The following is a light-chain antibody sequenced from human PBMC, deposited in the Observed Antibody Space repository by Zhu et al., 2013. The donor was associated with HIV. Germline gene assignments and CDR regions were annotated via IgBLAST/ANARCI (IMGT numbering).Light chain of an antibody. CDR3: GTWDSTLSAML. Sequence: QSALTQPASVSGSPGQSITISCTGTSSDIGGYNYVSWYQQHPGKVPKLIVYEVSNRPSGVSDRFSGSKSGNTASLTLSGLQAEDEADYYCGTWDSTLSAMLFGGGTKLTVL. V-gene: IGLV2-14*01. J-gene: IGLJ2*01. CDR1: SSDIGGYNY. CDR2: EVS.